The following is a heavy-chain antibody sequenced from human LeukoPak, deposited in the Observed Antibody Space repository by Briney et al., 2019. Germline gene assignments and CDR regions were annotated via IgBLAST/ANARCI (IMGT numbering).Heavy chain of an antibody. J-gene: IGHJ4*02. CDR2: INPNSGGT. D-gene: IGHD1-7*01. V-gene: IGHV1-2*06. CDR1: GYTFTGYY. CDR3: ARDPHCNYVVDY. Sequence: GASVKVSCKASGYTFTGYYMHWVRQAPGQGLEWMGRINPNSGGTNYAQKFQGRVTMTRDTSISTAYMELSRLRSDDTAVYYCARDPHCNYVVDYWGQGTLVTVSS.